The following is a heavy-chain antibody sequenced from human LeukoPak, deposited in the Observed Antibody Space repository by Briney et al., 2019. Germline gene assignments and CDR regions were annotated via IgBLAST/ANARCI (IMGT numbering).Heavy chain of an antibody. V-gene: IGHV3-74*01. CDR3: ARVSGPGMNEYYHL. D-gene: IGHD3-10*01. CDR1: GITFSGAW. CDR2: VNDDGSFR. J-gene: IGHJ1*01. Sequence: GGSLRLSCAASGITFSGAWMHWVRQAPGKGLVWVSRVNDDGSFRRYANSVKGRFTISRDNAKNTLFLQMDSLRAEDTAVYYCARVSGPGMNEYYHLWGQGTLVTVSS.